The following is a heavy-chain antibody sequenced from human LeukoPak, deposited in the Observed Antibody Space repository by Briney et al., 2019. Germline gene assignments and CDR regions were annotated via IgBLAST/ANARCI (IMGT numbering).Heavy chain of an antibody. Sequence: ALVKVSCKASGYTFTSYGISWVRQAPGQGLEWMGWISAYNGNTNYAQKLQGRVTMTTDTSTSTAYMELRSLRSDDTAVYYCARERRGGDLDAFDIWSQGTMVTVSS. CDR3: ARERRGGDLDAFDI. D-gene: IGHD2-21*02. CDR2: ISAYNGNT. CDR1: GYTFTSYG. J-gene: IGHJ3*02. V-gene: IGHV1-18*01.